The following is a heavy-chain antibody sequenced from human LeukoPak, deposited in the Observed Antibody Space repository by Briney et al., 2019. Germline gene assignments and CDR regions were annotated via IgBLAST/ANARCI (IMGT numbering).Heavy chain of an antibody. CDR2: ISGSGGRT. Sequence: GGSLRLSCAASGFTFNNYAMSWVRQAPGKGLEWVSSISGSGGRTYYADPVKGRFTISRDNSKNTLYLQMNSLRAEDTAIYYCAKDFEGYSSSWYYFDYWGQGTLVTVSS. J-gene: IGHJ4*02. V-gene: IGHV3-23*01. D-gene: IGHD6-13*01. CDR1: GFTFNNYA. CDR3: AKDFEGYSSSWYYFDY.